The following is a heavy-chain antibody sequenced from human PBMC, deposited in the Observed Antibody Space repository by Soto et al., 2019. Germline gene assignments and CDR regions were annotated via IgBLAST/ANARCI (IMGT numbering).Heavy chain of an antibody. J-gene: IGHJ4*02. Sequence: QVQLVQSGAEVKKPGSSVKVSCKASGGTFSTYAITWVRQAPGQGLEWLGGIIPIFGTTDYARKFQGRVTITAAESRSTVFIELSSLTSEDTAGYYCARGVGAYYFDYWGQGTLVTVSS. CDR1: GGTFSTYA. CDR3: ARGVGAYYFDY. D-gene: IGHD1-26*01. CDR2: IIPIFGTT. V-gene: IGHV1-69*01.